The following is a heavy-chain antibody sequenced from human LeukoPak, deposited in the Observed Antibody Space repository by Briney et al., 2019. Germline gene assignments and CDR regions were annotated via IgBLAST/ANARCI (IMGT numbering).Heavy chain of an antibody. CDR1: GGSISSGGYY. CDR2: FYTTGST. V-gene: IGHV4-61*02. D-gene: IGHD6-6*01. J-gene: IGHJ5*02. Sequence: SETLSLTCTVSGGSISSGGYYWSWIRQPAGKGLEWIGRFYTTGSTNYSPSLKSRVTISVDTSKNQFSLKLSSVTAADTAVYYCAREVIAAHNWFDPWGQGTLVTVSS. CDR3: AREVIAAHNWFDP.